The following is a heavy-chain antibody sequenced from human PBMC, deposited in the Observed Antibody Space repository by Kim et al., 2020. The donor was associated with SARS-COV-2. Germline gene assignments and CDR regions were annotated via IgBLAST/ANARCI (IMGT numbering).Heavy chain of an antibody. CDR2: ISYDGSNK. J-gene: IGHJ4*02. D-gene: IGHD3-22*01. V-gene: IGHV3-30*18. CDR1: GFTFSSYG. Sequence: GGSLRLSCAASGFTFSSYGMHWVRQAPGKGLEWVAVISYDGSNKYYADSVKGRFTISRDNSKNTLYLQMNSLRAEDTAVYYCAKGSSSAYYGFDYWGQGTLVTVSS. CDR3: AKGSSSAYYGFDY.